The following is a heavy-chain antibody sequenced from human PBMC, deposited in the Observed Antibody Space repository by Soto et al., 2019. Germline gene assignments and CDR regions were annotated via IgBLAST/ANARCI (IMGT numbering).Heavy chain of an antibody. J-gene: IGHJ4*02. CDR1: GFTFSSHG. Sequence: QVQLVESGGGVVQPGRSLRLSCAASGFTFSSHGMHWVRQAPGKGLEWVAIIPYDGSNKYYADSVKGRFTISRDNSKNTLYLQMNSLRAEDTAVYYCTRWNLEWLPGFDYWGQGTLVTVSS. CDR2: IPYDGSNK. D-gene: IGHD3-3*01. V-gene: IGHV3-30*03. CDR3: TRWNLEWLPGFDY.